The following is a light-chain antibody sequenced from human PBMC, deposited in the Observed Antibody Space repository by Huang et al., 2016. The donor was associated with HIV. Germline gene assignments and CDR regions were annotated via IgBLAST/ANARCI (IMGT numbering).Light chain of an antibody. J-gene: IGKJ4*01. CDR1: ESVSSN. Sequence: EIVMTQSPATLSVSPGERATVSCRASESVSSNVAWYQHKPGQAPRLLIYGASARATGVAARFSGSGSGTEFTLSISSLRSEDFAVYYCQQYNNWPQSFGGGTKVEIK. CDR2: GAS. CDR3: QQYNNWPQS. V-gene: IGKV3-15*01.